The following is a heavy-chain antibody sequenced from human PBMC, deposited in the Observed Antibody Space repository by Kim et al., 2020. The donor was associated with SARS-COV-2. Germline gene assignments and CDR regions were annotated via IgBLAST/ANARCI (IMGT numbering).Heavy chain of an antibody. V-gene: IGHV1-69*13. CDR3: ARALRGYNQFDY. Sequence: SVKVSCKASVGTFSSYAISWVRQAPGQGLEWMGGIIPIFGTANYAQKFQGRVTITADERTSTAYMELSSLRSEDTAVYYCARALRGYNQFDYWGQGTLVTVSS. D-gene: IGHD1-1*01. CDR2: IIPIFGTA. CDR1: VGTFSSYA. J-gene: IGHJ4*02.